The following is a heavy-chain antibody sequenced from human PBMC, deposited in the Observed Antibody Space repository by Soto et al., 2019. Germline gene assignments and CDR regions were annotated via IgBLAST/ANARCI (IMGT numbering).Heavy chain of an antibody. V-gene: IGHV1-3*01. CDR3: ARDYSLAVPGSFDI. D-gene: IGHD4-4*01. J-gene: IGHJ3*02. CDR2: INAGNGNT. CDR1: GYTFTSYA. Sequence: GXSVKVSCKASGYTFTSYAMHWVRQAPGQRLEWMGWINAGNGNTKYSQKFQGRVTITRDTSASTAYMELSSLRSEDTAVYYCARDYSLAVPGSFDIWGQGTMVTVSS.